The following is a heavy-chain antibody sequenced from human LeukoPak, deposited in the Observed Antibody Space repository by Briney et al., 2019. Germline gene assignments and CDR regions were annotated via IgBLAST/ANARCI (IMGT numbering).Heavy chain of an antibody. Sequence: SETLSLTCAVSGYSISSGYYWGWIRQPPGKGLEWIGSIYHSGSTYYNPSLKSRVTISVDTSKNQFSLKLSSVTAADTAVYYCTRQGSGWYFDLWGRGTLVTVSS. J-gene: IGHJ2*01. CDR3: TRQGSGWYFDL. V-gene: IGHV4-38-2*01. CDR1: GYSISSGYY. CDR2: IYHSGST.